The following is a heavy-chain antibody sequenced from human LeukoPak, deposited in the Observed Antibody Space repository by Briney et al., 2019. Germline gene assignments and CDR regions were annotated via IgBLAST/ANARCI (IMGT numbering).Heavy chain of an antibody. CDR2: IYYSGST. V-gene: IGHV4-59*12. CDR1: GGSISSYY. D-gene: IGHD6-13*01. CDR3: ARDTGYSSPLDI. J-gene: IGHJ3*02. Sequence: SETLSLTCTVSGGSISSYYWSWIRQPPGKGLEWIGYIYYSGSTNYNPSLKSRVTISVDTSKNQFSLKLSSVTAADTAVYYCARDTGYSSPLDIWGQGTMVTVSS.